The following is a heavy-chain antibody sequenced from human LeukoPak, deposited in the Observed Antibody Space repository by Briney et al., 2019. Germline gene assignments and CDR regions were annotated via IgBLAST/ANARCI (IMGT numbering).Heavy chain of an antibody. CDR2: IYYIGST. CDR3: ARAASRKYCSGGSCYSFWFDH. CDR1: GGSISIYY. D-gene: IGHD2-15*01. V-gene: IGHV4-59*01. Sequence: SETLSLTCTLSGGSISIYYSSWIRHPPEKGLEWIGYIYYIGSTNYNTSLKSRVTISVDTSKIEFSMKLSSVTAADTAVYYCARAASRKYCSGGSCYSFWFDHWGQGTLVTVSS. J-gene: IGHJ5*02.